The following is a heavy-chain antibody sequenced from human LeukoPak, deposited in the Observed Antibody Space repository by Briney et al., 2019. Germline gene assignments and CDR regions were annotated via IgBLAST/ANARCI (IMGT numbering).Heavy chain of an antibody. D-gene: IGHD1-26*01. J-gene: IGHJ6*02. CDR2: IWYDGSNK. CDR1: GFTFSSYA. Sequence: GGSLRLSCAASGFTFSSYAMSWVRQAPGKGLEWVAVIWYDGSNKYYADSVKGRFTISRDNSKNTLYLQMNSLRAEDTAVYYCARGGSYGYYYYYYGMDVWGQGTTVTVSS. V-gene: IGHV3-33*08. CDR3: ARGGSYGYYYYYYGMDV.